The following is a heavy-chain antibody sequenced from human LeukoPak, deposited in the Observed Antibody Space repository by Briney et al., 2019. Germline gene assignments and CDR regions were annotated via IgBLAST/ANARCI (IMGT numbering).Heavy chain of an antibody. Sequence: SETLSLTCTVSGDSISGSVYYWAWIRQPPGKGLEWIGSIYYAGSPYYNSSFKSRVIISVDTSKNQFSLKLSSVTAADTAVYYCARMVGAIRYVDYWGQGTLVTVSS. J-gene: IGHJ4*02. CDR3: ARMVGAIRYVDY. D-gene: IGHD2-15*01. CDR1: GDSISGSVYY. V-gene: IGHV4-39*01. CDR2: IYYAGSP.